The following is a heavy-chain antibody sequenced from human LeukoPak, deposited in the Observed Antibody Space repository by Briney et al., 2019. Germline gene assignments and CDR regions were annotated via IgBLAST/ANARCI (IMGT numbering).Heavy chain of an antibody. J-gene: IGHJ5*02. Sequence: SETLSLTCTVSGGSISSSGYYWGWIRQPPGKGLEWIGSIYYSGSTYYNPSLKSRVTISVDTSKNQFSLKLSSVTAADTAVYYCARRSTMVRGVKGFDPWGQGTLVTVSS. CDR1: GGSISSSGYY. CDR3: ARRSTMVRGVKGFDP. D-gene: IGHD3-10*01. CDR2: IYYSGST. V-gene: IGHV4-39*07.